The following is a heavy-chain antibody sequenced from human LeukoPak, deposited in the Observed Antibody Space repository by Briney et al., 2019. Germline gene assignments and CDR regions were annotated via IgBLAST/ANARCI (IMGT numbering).Heavy chain of an antibody. D-gene: IGHD5-18*01. Sequence: ASVKVSCKASGGAFSSYAISWVRQAPGQGLEWMGGIIPIFGTANYAQKFQGRVTITADESTSTAYMELSSLRSEDTAVYYCARDRGYSYAYGMDVWGQGTTVTVSS. CDR1: GGAFSSYA. CDR3: ARDRGYSYAYGMDV. CDR2: IIPIFGTA. J-gene: IGHJ6*02. V-gene: IGHV1-69*13.